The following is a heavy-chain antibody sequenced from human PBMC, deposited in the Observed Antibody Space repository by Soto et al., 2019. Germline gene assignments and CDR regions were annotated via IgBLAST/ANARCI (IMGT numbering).Heavy chain of an antibody. D-gene: IGHD6-6*01. CDR2: INQRGST. V-gene: IGHV4-34*01. Sequence: PSDTLSLTCAVYGGSFSGYYWSWIRQPPGKGREWIGEINQRGSTNYNPSLKSRVTISVDASKNQFSLKLSSVTAAETAVYYYARGRGVFSSSSGNKNHLCDPWGQGILVPGSS. J-gene: IGHJ5*02. CDR1: GGSFSGYY. CDR3: ARGRGVFSSSSGNKNHLCDP.